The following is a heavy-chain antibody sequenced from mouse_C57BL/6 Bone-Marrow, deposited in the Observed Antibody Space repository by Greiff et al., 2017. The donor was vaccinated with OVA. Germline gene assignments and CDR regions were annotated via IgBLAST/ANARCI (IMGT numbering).Heavy chain of an antibody. Sequence: EVKLMESGGGLVQPGGSLKLSCAASGFTFSDYYMYWVRQTPEKRLEWVAYISNGGGSTYYPDTVKGRFTISRDNAKNTLYLQMSRLKSEDTAMYYCARHESVGNWYFDVWGTGTTVTVSS. CDR3: ARHESVGNWYFDV. CDR1: GFTFSDYY. CDR2: ISNGGGST. D-gene: IGHD3-3*01. V-gene: IGHV5-12*01. J-gene: IGHJ1*03.